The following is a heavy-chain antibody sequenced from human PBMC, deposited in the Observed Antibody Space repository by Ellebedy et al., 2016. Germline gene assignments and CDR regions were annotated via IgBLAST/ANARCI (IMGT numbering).Heavy chain of an antibody. D-gene: IGHD3-9*01. CDR1: GGSISSYS. CDR2: IYSSGST. V-gene: IGHV4-59*08. CDR3: ARLEGYFDTINWFDP. J-gene: IGHJ5*02. Sequence: SETLSLTCTVSGGSISSYSWNWIRQPPGKGLEWIGYIYSSGSTNYNPSLKSRVTISVDTSKNQFSLKLSSVTAADTAVYYCARLEGYFDTINWFDPWGQGTLVTVSS.